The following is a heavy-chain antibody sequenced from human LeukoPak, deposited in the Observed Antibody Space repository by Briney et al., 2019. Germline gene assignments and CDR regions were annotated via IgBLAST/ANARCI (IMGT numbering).Heavy chain of an antibody. J-gene: IGHJ4*02. Sequence: GSLRLSCAASGFTFSSYSMNWVRQAPGKGLEWVSYISSSSTIYYADSVKGRFTISRDNAKNSLYLQMNSLRAGDTAVYYCARDPLGSSSWLYYFDYWGQGTLVTVSS. CDR1: GFTFSSYS. V-gene: IGHV3-48*01. D-gene: IGHD6-13*01. CDR3: ARDPLGSSSWLYYFDY. CDR2: ISSSSTI.